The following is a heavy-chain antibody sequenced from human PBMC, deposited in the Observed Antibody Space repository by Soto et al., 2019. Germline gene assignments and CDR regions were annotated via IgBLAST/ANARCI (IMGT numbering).Heavy chain of an antibody. J-gene: IGHJ5*02. Sequence: QPGGSLRLSCAASGFTFSSHAMSWVRQAPGKGLVWVSSISDNGDGTYYADSVKGRFTISRDNSKNTLYLQMNSLRAEDTAVYYCAKVGNWFDPWGQGTLVTVSS. CDR1: GFTFSSHA. CDR2: ISDNGDGT. D-gene: IGHD3-3*01. CDR3: AKVGNWFDP. V-gene: IGHV3-23*01.